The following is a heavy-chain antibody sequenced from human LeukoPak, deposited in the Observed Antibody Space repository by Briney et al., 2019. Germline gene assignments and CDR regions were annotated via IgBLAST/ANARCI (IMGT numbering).Heavy chain of an antibody. J-gene: IGHJ5*02. Sequence: GGSLRLSCAASGFTFSSYGMHWVRQAPGKGLEWVAVIWYDGSNKYYADSVKGRFTISRDNSKNTLYLQMNSLRAEDTAVYYCARALYSSSTSCFNWFDPWGQGTLVTVSS. V-gene: IGHV3-33*01. CDR1: GFTFSSYG. CDR3: ARALYSSSTSCFNWFDP. CDR2: IWYDGSNK. D-gene: IGHD2-2*01.